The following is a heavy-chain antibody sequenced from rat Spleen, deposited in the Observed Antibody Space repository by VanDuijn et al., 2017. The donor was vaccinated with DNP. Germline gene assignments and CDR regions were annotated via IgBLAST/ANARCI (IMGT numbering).Heavy chain of an antibody. V-gene: IGHV5-22*01. CDR1: GFTFSDYY. Sequence: EVQVAESGGGLVRPGRSLKLSCAASGFTFSDYYMAWVRQAPTKGLELVAYITYDGGSTYYGDSVKGRFTISRDNAKSTLSLQMNSLRSEDMATYYCAKPMDYYSGGFAYWGQGTLVTVSS. CDR3: AKPMDYYSGGFAY. D-gene: IGHD1-1*01. J-gene: IGHJ3*01. CDR2: ITYDGGST.